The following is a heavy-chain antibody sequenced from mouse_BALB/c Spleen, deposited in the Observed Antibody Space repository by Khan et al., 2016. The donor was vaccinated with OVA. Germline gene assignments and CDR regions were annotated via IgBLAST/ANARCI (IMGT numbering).Heavy chain of an antibody. CDR1: GYTFIDYN. CDR2: INPNNGGT. CDR3: ARTGFGSLGF. Sequence: EVQLQQSGPELVKPGASVKIPCKASGYTFIDYNMDWVKQSHGKSLEWIGDINPNNGGTIYNQKFKGKATLTVDKSSSTAYMELRSLTSEDTAVYYCARTGFGSLGFWGQGTTLTVSS. V-gene: IGHV1-18*01. J-gene: IGHJ2*01. D-gene: IGHD1-1*01.